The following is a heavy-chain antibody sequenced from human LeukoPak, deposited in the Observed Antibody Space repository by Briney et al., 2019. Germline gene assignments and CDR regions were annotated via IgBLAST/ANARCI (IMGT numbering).Heavy chain of an antibody. CDR2: INWKGDNI. D-gene: IGHD3-3*01. Sequence: SLRLSCATSGFNFDDYAMHWVWQAPGKGLEWVSGINWKGDNIDYVDSVRGRFTISRDSAKNALYLQMTRLRTDDMAFYYFVKGLASTRSDALESWGQGTLVTVSS. CDR3: VKGLASTRSDALES. CDR1: GFNFDDYA. J-gene: IGHJ5*02. V-gene: IGHV3-9*03.